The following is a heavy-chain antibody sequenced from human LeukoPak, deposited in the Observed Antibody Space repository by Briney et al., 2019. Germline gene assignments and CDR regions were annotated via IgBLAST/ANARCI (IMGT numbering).Heavy chain of an antibody. V-gene: IGHV1-8*01. CDR1: GYTFTSYD. CDR2: MNPNSGNT. Sequence: ASVKVSCKASGYTFTSYDINWVQQATGQGLEWMGWMNPNSGNTGYAQKFQGRVTMTRNTSISTAYMELSSLRSEDTAVYYCARASSSSPAPVDYYYYYGMDVWGQGTTVTVSS. J-gene: IGHJ6*02. CDR3: ARASSSSPAPVDYYYYYGMDV. D-gene: IGHD6-13*01.